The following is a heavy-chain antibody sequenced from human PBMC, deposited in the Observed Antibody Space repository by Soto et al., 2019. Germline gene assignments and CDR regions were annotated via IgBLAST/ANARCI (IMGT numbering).Heavy chain of an antibody. CDR2: ISSSSSYT. CDR1: GFTMSVYY. V-gene: IGHV3-11*06. CDR3: ARAENPYYYGSGSYYPFYYFDY. Sequence: PGGSLRLSCAASGFTMSVYYMRWICQAPGKGLEWVSYISSSSSYTNYADSVKGRFTISRDNAKNSLYLQMNSLRAEDTAVYYCARAENPYYYGSGSYYPFYYFDYWGQGTLVTVSS. J-gene: IGHJ4*02. D-gene: IGHD3-10*01.